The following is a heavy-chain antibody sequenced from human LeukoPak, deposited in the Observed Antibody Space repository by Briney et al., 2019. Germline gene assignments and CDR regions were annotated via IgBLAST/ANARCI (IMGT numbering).Heavy chain of an antibody. CDR2: ISFDGSNK. Sequence: PGRSLRLSCAASGFTFSSNGVHWVRQAPGKGLEWVAVISFDGSNKYYADSVKGRFTISRDNSKNTLYLHMTSLRPDDTAVYYCAKTTGGWFDPWGQGILVTVSS. CDR3: AKTTGGWFDP. J-gene: IGHJ5*02. V-gene: IGHV3-30*18. CDR1: GFTFSSNG. D-gene: IGHD4-17*01.